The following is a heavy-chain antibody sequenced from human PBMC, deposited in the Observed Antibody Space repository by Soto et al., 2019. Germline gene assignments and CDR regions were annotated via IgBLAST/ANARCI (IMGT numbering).Heavy chain of an antibody. Sequence: QITLKESGPSLVKPTQTLTLTCTFSGFSLRNSGVGVGWIRQPPGTALEWLALIYWDDDKRSSPSLKSRLTITKDTPKNQVVLTMTHMDPVDTATSYCAHLTTGGFYFDYWGQGTLVTVSS. D-gene: IGHD4-17*01. J-gene: IGHJ4*02. CDR1: GFSLRNSGVG. CDR2: IYWDDDK. CDR3: AHLTTGGFYFDY. V-gene: IGHV2-5*02.